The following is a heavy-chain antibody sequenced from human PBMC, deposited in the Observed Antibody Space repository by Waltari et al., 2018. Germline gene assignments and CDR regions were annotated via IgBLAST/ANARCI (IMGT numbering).Heavy chain of an antibody. D-gene: IGHD6-19*01. J-gene: IGHJ6*02. Sequence: QVQLQESGPGLVKPSETLSLTCTVSGGSISSHYWSWIRQPPGKGLEWIGYIYYSGSTNYNPSLKSRVTISVDTSKNQFSLKLSSVTAADTAVYYCARGLSGGVAVAGPYYYGMDVWGQGTTVTVSS. CDR2: IYYSGST. CDR3: ARGLSGGVAVAGPYYYGMDV. CDR1: GGSISSHY. V-gene: IGHV4-59*11.